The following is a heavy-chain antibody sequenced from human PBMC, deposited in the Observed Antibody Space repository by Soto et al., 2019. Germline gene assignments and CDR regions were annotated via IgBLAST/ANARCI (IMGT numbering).Heavy chain of an antibody. CDR2: LYYGRSA. CDR1: GDSISSYY. J-gene: IGHJ4*02. CDR3: ALRSMAVVPEY. D-gene: IGHD3-22*01. Sequence: QVQLQESGPGLVKPSETLSLTCAVSGDSISSYYCVCIRQPPGKGLESIGYLYYGRSANYNPSLKSRVTLSVDTSTNQCSLTLSSMTAADTAVYYCALRSMAVVPEYWGQGTLVTVSS. V-gene: IGHV4-59*01.